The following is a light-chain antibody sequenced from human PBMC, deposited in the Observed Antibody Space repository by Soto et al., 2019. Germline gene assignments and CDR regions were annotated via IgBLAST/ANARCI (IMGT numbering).Light chain of an antibody. CDR3: QQYNNWPSWT. J-gene: IGKJ1*01. CDR2: GAS. CDR1: QSVNTN. Sequence: EIVVTQSPATLSVSPGERATLSCRASQSVNTNFAWYQQKPGQAPRLLIYGASTRATGIPARFSGSGSGTEFALIISSLQSADFAVYYCQQYNNWPSWTFGQGTKVEIK. V-gene: IGKV3-15*01.